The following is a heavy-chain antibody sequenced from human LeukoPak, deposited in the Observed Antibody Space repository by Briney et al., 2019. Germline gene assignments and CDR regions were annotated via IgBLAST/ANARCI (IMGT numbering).Heavy chain of an antibody. CDR2: INSDGSST. CDR1: GFTSSSYW. CDR3: AAYDSSGYSFDY. D-gene: IGHD3-22*01. Sequence: PGGSLRLSCAASGFTSSSYWMHWVRQAPGKGLVWVSRINSDGSSTTYADSVKGRFTMSRDNAKNTLYLQMNSLRAEDTAVYYCAAYDSSGYSFDYWGQGILVTVSS. J-gene: IGHJ4*02. V-gene: IGHV3-74*01.